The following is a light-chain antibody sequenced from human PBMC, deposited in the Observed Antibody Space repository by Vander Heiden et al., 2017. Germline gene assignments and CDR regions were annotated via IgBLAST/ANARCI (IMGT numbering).Light chain of an antibody. J-gene: IGKJ1*01. Sequence: DIASTQSSAPLSFSLGERPTLSCRPSQSVSSGYLAWYQQKPGQAPRLLIYGASSRATGIPDRFSGSGSGTDFTLTISRLEPEDFAVYYCQQYGSSPWTFGQGTKVEIK. V-gene: IGKV3-20*01. CDR3: QQYGSSPWT. CDR1: QSVSSGY. CDR2: GAS.